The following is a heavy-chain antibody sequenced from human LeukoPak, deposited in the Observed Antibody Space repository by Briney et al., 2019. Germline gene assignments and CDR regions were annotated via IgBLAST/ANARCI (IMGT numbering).Heavy chain of an antibody. CDR2: MYSGGST. CDR3: AKPRARYGGFDY. Sequence: PGGSLRLSCAASGFTVGSNYMSWVRQAPGRGLEWVSVMYSGGSTYYADSVKGRFTISRDNSKNTLYLQMNSLRAEDTAVYYCAKPRARYGGFDYWGQGTLVTVSS. J-gene: IGHJ4*02. CDR1: GFTVGSNY. D-gene: IGHD5-24*01. V-gene: IGHV3-66*04.